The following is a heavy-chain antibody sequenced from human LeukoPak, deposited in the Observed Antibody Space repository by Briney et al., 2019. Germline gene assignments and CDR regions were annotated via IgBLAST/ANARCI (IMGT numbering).Heavy chain of an antibody. J-gene: IGHJ4*02. V-gene: IGHV1-69*05. CDR2: IIPIFGTA. CDR3: ARVGKYCSGGSCAWVFDY. CDR1: GGTFSSYA. Sequence: SVKVSCKASGGTFSSYAISWVRQAPGQGLEWMGRIIPIFGTANYAQKFQGRVTITTDESTSTAYMELSSLRSEDTAVYYCARVGKYCSGGSCAWVFDYRGQGTLVTVSS. D-gene: IGHD2-15*01.